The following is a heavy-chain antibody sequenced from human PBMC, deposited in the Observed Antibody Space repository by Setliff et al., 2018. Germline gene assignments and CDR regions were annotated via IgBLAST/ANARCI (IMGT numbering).Heavy chain of an antibody. Sequence: ASVKVSCKASGYTFRSYGINWVRQAPGRGLEWMGWINTNTWNPTYAQGFTGRFVFSLDTSVSTSYLQLSSLKAEDSAVYYCARASRFGTTVWKGDYYMDVWGKGTTVTVSS. CDR3: ARASRFGTTVWKGDYYMDV. D-gene: IGHD4-4*01. CDR2: INTNTWNP. CDR1: GYTFRSYG. J-gene: IGHJ6*03. V-gene: IGHV7-4-1*02.